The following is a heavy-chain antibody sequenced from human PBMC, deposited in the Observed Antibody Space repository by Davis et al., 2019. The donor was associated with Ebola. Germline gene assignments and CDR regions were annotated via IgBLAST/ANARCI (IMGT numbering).Heavy chain of an antibody. CDR1: GFTFSTHW. D-gene: IGHD4-17*01. Sequence: GGSLRLSCAASGFTFSTHWMSWVRQAPGKGLEWVANIKQDGSEQDYVDSVKGRFTISRDNAKNLLYLQMNSLRDEDTALYYCSRGGAVKFDYWGQGTLVTVSS. J-gene: IGHJ4*02. V-gene: IGHV3-7*01. CDR2: IKQDGSEQ. CDR3: SRGGAVKFDY.